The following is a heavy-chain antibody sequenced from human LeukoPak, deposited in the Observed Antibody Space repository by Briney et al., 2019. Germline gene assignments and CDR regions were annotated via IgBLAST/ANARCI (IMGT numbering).Heavy chain of an antibody. V-gene: IGHV3-33*01. J-gene: IGHJ6*02. Sequence: GGSLRLSCAASGFIFSSHGMHWVRQAPSKGLEWVAVIWFDGSNKYYADSVKGRFTISRDNSQSTLYLQMNSLRAEDTAIYYCARDRPGGGINGMDVWGQGTAVTVSS. CDR2: IWFDGSNK. D-gene: IGHD3-16*01. CDR1: GFIFSSHG. CDR3: ARDRPGGGINGMDV.